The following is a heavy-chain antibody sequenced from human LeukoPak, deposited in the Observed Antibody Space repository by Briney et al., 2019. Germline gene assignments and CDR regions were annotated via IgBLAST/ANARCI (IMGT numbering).Heavy chain of an antibody. CDR3: ATSSLDY. Sequence: RSLRLSCAASGFTFSSYAMHWVRQAPGKGLEWVAVISYDGSNKYYADSVKGRFTISRDNSKNTLYLQMNSLRAEDTAVYYCATSSLDYWGQGTLVTVSS. CDR1: GFTFSSYA. J-gene: IGHJ4*02. CDR2: ISYDGSNK. D-gene: IGHD6-6*01. V-gene: IGHV3-30-3*01.